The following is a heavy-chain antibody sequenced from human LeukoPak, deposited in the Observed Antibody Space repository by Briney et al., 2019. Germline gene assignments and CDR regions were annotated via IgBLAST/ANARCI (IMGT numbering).Heavy chain of an antibody. CDR1: GFTFSSYS. D-gene: IGHD3-10*01. Sequence: PGGSLRLSCAASGFTFSSYSMNWVRQAPGKGLGWVSSISSSSSYIYYADSVKGRFTISRDNAKNSLYLQMNSLRAEDTAVYYCARDNRYGSGSYSHFDYWGQGTLVTVSS. J-gene: IGHJ4*02. V-gene: IGHV3-21*01. CDR3: ARDNRYGSGSYSHFDY. CDR2: ISSSSSYI.